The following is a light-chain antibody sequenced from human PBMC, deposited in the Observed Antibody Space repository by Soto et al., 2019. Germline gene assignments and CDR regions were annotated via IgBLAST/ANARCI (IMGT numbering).Light chain of an antibody. CDR3: AAWDDSLSGVV. CDR2: RNN. CDR1: SSNIGNNY. Sequence: QSALTQPPSASGSPGQSVTISCTGTSSNIGNNYVCWYQKLPGTAPKLLIYRNNQRPSGVPDRFSGFKSGTSASLAISGLRSDDEADYYCAAWDDSLSGVVFGGGSKLTVL. J-gene: IGLJ2*01. V-gene: IGLV1-47*01.